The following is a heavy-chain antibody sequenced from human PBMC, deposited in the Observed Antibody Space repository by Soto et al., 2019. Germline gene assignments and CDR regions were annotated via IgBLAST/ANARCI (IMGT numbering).Heavy chain of an antibody. CDR3: ARFAVTTRVNWFDP. CDR2: IYYSGST. V-gene: IGHV4-59*01. CDR1: GGSISSYY. J-gene: IGHJ5*02. Sequence: KTSETLSLTCTVSGGSISSYYWSWIRQPPGKGLEWIGYIYYSGSTNYIPSLKSRVTKSVDTSKNQFSLKLSSVTAADTAVYYCARFAVTTRVNWFDPWGQGTLVTVSS. D-gene: IGHD4-4*01.